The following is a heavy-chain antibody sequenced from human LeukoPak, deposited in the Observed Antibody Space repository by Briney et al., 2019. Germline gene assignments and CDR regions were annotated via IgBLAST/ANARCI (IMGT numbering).Heavy chain of an antibody. V-gene: IGHV3-74*01. J-gene: IGHJ4*02. D-gene: IGHD1-26*01. Sequence: GGSLRLSCAASGFTFSSYWMHWVRQAPGKGLVWVSRINSDGSSTSYADSVKGRFTISRDNAKNTLYLQMNSLRAEDTAVYYCASYSGSYYGFDYWGQGTLVTSPQ. CDR3: ASYSGSYYGFDY. CDR1: GFTFSSYW. CDR2: INSDGSST.